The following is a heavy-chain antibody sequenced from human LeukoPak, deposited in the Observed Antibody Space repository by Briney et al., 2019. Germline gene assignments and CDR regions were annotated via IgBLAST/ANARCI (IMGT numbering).Heavy chain of an antibody. J-gene: IGHJ4*02. Sequence: GGSLRLSCGASGFTFSSYWMSWVRQAPGKGLEWVANIKQDGSEKYYVDSVKGRFTISRDNAKNSLYMQMDSLGAEDTAVYYCARDRGTMVRGVIKQYYFDYWGQGTLVTVSS. CDR3: ARDRGTMVRGVIKQYYFDY. D-gene: IGHD3-10*01. CDR2: IKQDGSEK. V-gene: IGHV3-7*01. CDR1: GFTFSSYW.